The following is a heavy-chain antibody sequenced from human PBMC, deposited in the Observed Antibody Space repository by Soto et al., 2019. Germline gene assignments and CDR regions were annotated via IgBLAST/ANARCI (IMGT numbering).Heavy chain of an antibody. CDR1: GYTFTSYA. CDR3: ARDPSYSGMDV. V-gene: IGHV1-3*05. J-gene: IGHJ6*02. CDR2: INAGNGNT. Sequence: QVQLVQSGAEEKKPGASVKVSCKASGYTFTSYAMHWVRQAPGQRLEWMGWINAGNGNTKYSQKFQGRVTITRDTSASTAYMELSTLRSEDTAVYYCARDPSYSGMDVWGQGTTVTVSS.